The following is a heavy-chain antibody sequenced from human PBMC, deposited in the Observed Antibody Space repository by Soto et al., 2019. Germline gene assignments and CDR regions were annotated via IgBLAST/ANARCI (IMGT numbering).Heavy chain of an antibody. D-gene: IGHD1-1*01. V-gene: IGHV1-2*04. CDR3: ARSLERAGSASWFDP. CDR1: GYTFTSFD. J-gene: IGHJ5*02. Sequence: ASVKVSCKASGYTFTSFDINWVRQTTGQGLEWMGWINPNSGNTNYAQKFQGWVTMTRDTSISTAYMELSRLRSDDTAVYYCARSLERAGSASWFDPWGQGTLVTVSS. CDR2: INPNSGNT.